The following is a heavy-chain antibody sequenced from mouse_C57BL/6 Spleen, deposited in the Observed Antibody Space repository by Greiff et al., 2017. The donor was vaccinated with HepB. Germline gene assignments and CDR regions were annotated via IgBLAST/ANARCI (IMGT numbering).Heavy chain of an antibody. V-gene: IGHV1-81*01. J-gene: IGHJ4*01. D-gene: IGHD2-3*01. Sequence: QVQLQQSGAELARPGASVKLSCKASGYTFTSYGISWVKQRTGQGLEWIGEIYPRSGNTYYNEKFKGKATLTADKSSSTAYMELRSLTSEDSAVYFCARLYDGYYPYYAMDYWGQGTSVTVSS. CDR2: IYPRSGNT. CDR1: GYTFTSYG. CDR3: ARLYDGYYPYYAMDY.